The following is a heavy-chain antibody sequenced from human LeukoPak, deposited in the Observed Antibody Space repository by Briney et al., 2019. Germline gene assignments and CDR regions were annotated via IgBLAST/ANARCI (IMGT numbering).Heavy chain of an antibody. Sequence: GGSLRLSCTASGFTFSDYYMSWIRQAPGKGLEWVSYISSSGSTIYYADSVKGRFTISRDNAKNSLYLQMNSLRAEDTAVYYCATALVVITNPDAFDIWGQGTMVTVSS. J-gene: IGHJ3*02. CDR1: GFTFSDYY. V-gene: IGHV3-11*04. CDR2: ISSSGSTI. D-gene: IGHD3-22*01. CDR3: ATALVVITNPDAFDI.